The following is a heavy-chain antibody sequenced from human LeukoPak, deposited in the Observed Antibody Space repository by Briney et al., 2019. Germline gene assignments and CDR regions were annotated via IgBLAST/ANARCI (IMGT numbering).Heavy chain of an antibody. J-gene: IGHJ3*01. Sequence: SETLSLTCTVSGGSISTYYWNWIRQTPGEGLEWIGYIYYTGSSNYNPSLKSRVTISLDTSKNQFSLKLSSVTAADTAVYYCVRRVVVVTANDKSDAFDEWGQGTVVTVSS. D-gene: IGHD2-21*02. CDR2: IYYTGSS. CDR1: GGSISTYY. V-gene: IGHV4-59*01. CDR3: VRRVVVVTANDKSDAFDE.